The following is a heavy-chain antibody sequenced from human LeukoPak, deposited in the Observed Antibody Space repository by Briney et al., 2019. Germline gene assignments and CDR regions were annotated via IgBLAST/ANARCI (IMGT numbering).Heavy chain of an antibody. J-gene: IGHJ5*02. CDR3: TRDHSVPGDGSDP. D-gene: IGHD3-10*01. CDR2: ICGSGTTT. V-gene: IGHV3-48*03. Sequence: GGSLRLSCAASGFTFSTYEMNWVRQAPGEGLGWGSYICGSGTTTFYADSAKGRFTISRDNAKNSLYLQMNSLRAEDTTVYYCTRDHSVPGDGSDPWGQGTLVTVSS. CDR1: GFTFSTYE.